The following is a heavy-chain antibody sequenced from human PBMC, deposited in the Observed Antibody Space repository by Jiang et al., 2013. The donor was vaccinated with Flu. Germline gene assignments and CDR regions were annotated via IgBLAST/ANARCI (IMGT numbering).Heavy chain of an antibody. CDR3: ARVTMVRGVAQPNWFDP. V-gene: IGHV4-34*01. D-gene: IGHD3-10*01. J-gene: IGHJ5*02. Sequence: NHSGSTNYNPSLKSRVTISVDTSKNQFSLKLSSVTAADTAVYYCARVTMVRGVAQPNWFDPWGQGTLVTVSS. CDR2: NHSGST.